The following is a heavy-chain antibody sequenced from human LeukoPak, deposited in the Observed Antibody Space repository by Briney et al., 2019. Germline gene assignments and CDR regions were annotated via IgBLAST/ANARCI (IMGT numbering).Heavy chain of an antibody. V-gene: IGHV3-23*01. D-gene: IGHD3-3*01. J-gene: IGHJ4*02. CDR1: GYIFSNYA. Sequence: PGGSLRLSCVPPGYIFSNYAITWVRQAPGEGPHCVSSIKEVDPNTYYADSVKGRFTIFIDNSKNTLHLQMNTLRVEDTDLYYCAKDILTYYYGTSGYYFDYWGQGTLATVSS. CDR2: IKEVDPNT. CDR3: AKDILTYYYGTSGYYFDY.